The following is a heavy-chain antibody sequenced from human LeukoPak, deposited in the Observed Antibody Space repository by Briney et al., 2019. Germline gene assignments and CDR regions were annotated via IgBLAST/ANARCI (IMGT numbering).Heavy chain of an antibody. V-gene: IGHV3-23*01. Sequence: GGSLRLSCAASGFTFSSYAMSWARQAPGKGLEWVSAISGSGGSTYYADSVKGRFTISRDNSKNTLYLQMNSLRAEDTAVYYCAKAFPWFGESNYWYFDLWGRGTLVTVSS. J-gene: IGHJ2*01. D-gene: IGHD3-10*01. CDR2: ISGSGGST. CDR1: GFTFSSYA. CDR3: AKAFPWFGESNYWYFDL.